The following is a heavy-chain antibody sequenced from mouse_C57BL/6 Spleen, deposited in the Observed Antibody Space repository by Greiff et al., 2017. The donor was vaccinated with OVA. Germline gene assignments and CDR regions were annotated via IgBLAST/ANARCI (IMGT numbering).Heavy chain of an antibody. Sequence: EVQRVESGGGLVKPGGSLKLSCAASGFTFSSYAMSWVRQTPEKRLEWVATISGGGSYTYYPDNVKGRFTISRDNAKNNLYLQMSHLKSEDTAMYYCARDIYYYAMDYWGQGTSVTVSS. CDR1: GFTFSSYA. J-gene: IGHJ4*01. CDR3: ARDIYYYAMDY. CDR2: ISGGGSYT. V-gene: IGHV5-4*01.